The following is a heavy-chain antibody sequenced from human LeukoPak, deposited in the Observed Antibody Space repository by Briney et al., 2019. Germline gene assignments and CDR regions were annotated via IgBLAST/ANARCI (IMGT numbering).Heavy chain of an antibody. Sequence: GESLKISCKGSGYTFTNYWIGWVRQMPGKGLEWMGIIYPGDSDTRYSPSFQGQVTISADKSISTAYLQWNSLKASDTAMYYCARHQVWQHLDPNAYYFDYWGQGTLLTVSS. CDR3: ARHQVWQHLDPNAYYFDY. J-gene: IGHJ4*02. CDR1: GYTFTNYW. CDR2: IYPGDSDT. D-gene: IGHD6-13*01. V-gene: IGHV5-51*01.